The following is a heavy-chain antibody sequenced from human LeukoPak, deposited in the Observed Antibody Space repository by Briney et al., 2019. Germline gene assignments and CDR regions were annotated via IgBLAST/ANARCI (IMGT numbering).Heavy chain of an antibody. CDR3: ARARLSSRRAYSSSLSWFDP. Sequence: ASVKVSCKASGYTFTSYDINWVRQATGQGLDWMGWMNPNSGNTGYAQKFQGRVTMTRNTSISTAYMELSSLRSEDTAVYYCARARLSSRRAYSSSLSWFDPWGQGTLVTVSS. V-gene: IGHV1-8*01. CDR1: GYTFTSYD. D-gene: IGHD6-13*01. CDR2: MNPNSGNT. J-gene: IGHJ5*02.